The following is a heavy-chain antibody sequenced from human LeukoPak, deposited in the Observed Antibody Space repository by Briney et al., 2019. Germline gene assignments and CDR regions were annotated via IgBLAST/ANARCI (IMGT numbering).Heavy chain of an antibody. CDR2: ISTNTGDT. J-gene: IGHJ6*02. Sequence: ASVKVSCKASGYTFTSHGISWVRQAPGQGLEWMGWISTNTGDTNYAQKLQGRVTLTTHTSTSTAYMELRSLRSDDTAVYYCARDRITLTQYYYYGLDVWGQGTTVTVSS. CDR1: GYTFTSHG. V-gene: IGHV1-18*01. CDR3: ARDRITLTQYYYYGLDV. D-gene: IGHD3-16*01.